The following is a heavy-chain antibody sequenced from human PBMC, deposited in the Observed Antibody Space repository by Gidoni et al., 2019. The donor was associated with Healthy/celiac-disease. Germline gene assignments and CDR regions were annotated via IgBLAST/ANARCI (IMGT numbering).Heavy chain of an antibody. CDR3: AKSYGATGDY. Sequence: EVQLLASGGGLVQPVGSLRLSCAASGFTFSSYAMSWVRQAPGKGLEWVSAISGSGGRTYYADSVKGRFTISRDNSKNTLYMKMNSLRAEDTAVYYCAKSYGATGDYWGQGTLVTVSS. D-gene: IGHD4-17*01. CDR1: GFTFSSYA. V-gene: IGHV3-23*01. CDR2: ISGSGGRT. J-gene: IGHJ4*02.